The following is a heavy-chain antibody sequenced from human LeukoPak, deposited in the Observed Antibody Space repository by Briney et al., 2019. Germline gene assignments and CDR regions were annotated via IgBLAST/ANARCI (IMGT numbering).Heavy chain of an antibody. CDR2: ISAYNGNT. D-gene: IGHD6-19*01. Sequence: GASVKVSCKASGYTFTSYGISWVRQAPGQGLEWMGWISAYNGNTNYAQKLQGRVTMTTDTSTSTAYMELRSLRSDDTAVYYCARVKAPSGWYEGDYFDYWGQGTLVTVSS. J-gene: IGHJ4*02. V-gene: IGHV1-18*01. CDR3: ARVKAPSGWYEGDYFDY. CDR1: GYTFTSYG.